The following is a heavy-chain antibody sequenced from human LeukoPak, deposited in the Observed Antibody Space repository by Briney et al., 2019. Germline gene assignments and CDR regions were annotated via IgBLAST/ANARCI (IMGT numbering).Heavy chain of an antibody. CDR2: ISRSGVAT. V-gene: IGHV3-23*01. Sequence: QTGGSLRLSCAASGFTFTSFAMSWVRQAPGKGLEWVSTISRSGVATYYANSVKGRFTISRDNSKNTVYLQMNSLRAEDTAIYYCAKHSHDGSAPYYEVQLDYWGQGTLVTVSS. J-gene: IGHJ4*02. D-gene: IGHD3-22*01. CDR1: GFTFTSFA. CDR3: AKHSHDGSAPYYEVQLDY.